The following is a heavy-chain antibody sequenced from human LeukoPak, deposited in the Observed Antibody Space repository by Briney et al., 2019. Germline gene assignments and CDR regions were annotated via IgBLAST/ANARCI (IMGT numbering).Heavy chain of an antibody. D-gene: IGHD1-1*01. Sequence: ASVNVSCKASGYTFTGYYMHWVRQAPGQGLEGMGWINPNRGGTNYAQKFQGRITITRDTSISTAHMELSRLRSDVTAVYYCARRATGSGWFDPWGQGALVSVSS. CDR3: ARRATGSGWFDP. V-gene: IGHV1-2*02. J-gene: IGHJ5*02. CDR2: INPNRGGT. CDR1: GYTFTGYY.